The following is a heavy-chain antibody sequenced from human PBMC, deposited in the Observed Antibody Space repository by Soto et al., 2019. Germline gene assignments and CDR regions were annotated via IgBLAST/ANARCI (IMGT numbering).Heavy chain of an antibody. J-gene: IGHJ4*02. CDR2: IYPGDSDT. CDR3: ARPRIYYDSSGISSRYFDY. V-gene: IGHV5-51*01. D-gene: IGHD3-22*01. Sequence: PGESLKISCKGSGYSFTSYWIGWVRQMPGKGLEWMGIIYPGDSDTRYSPSFQGQVTISADKSISTAYLQWSSLKASDTAMYYCARPRIYYDSSGISSRYFDYWGQGTLVIVSS. CDR1: GYSFTSYW.